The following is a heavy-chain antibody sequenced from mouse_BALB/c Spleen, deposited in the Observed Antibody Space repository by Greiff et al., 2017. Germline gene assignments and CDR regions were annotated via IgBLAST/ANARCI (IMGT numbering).Heavy chain of an antibody. CDR1: GYSFTSYW. Sequence: EVNLVESGTVLARPGASVKMSCKASGYSFTSYWMHWVKQRPGQGLEWIGAIYPGNSDTSYNQKFKGKAKLTAVTSASTAYMELSSLTNEDSAVYYCTTFCYGSRSWYFDVWGAGTTVTVSS. CDR3: TTFCYGSRSWYFDV. CDR2: IYPGNSDT. D-gene: IGHD1-1*01. J-gene: IGHJ1*01. V-gene: IGHV1-5*01.